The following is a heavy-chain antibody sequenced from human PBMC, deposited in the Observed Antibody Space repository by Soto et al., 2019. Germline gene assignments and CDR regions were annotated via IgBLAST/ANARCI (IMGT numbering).Heavy chain of an antibody. CDR1: GFTFSSCA. Sequence: GGSLRLSCAASGFTFSSCAMGWVRQAPGKGLEWVSDIIDSGASTYYADSVKGRFTISRDNAKNTLYLQMNSLRGEDTAVYYCVRDRDTYGSGFLDVWGQGTTVTVSS. D-gene: IGHD3-10*01. V-gene: IGHV3-23*01. CDR3: VRDRDTYGSGFLDV. J-gene: IGHJ6*02. CDR2: IIDSGAST.